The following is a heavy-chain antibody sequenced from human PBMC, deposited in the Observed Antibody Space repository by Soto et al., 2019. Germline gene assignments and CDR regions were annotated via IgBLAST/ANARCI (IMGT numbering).Heavy chain of an antibody. CDR3: ARTQLRITMIESPLQQWFAP. Sequence: SETLSLTCTVSGGSISSYYWSWIRQPPGKGLEWIGYIYYSGSTNYNPSLKSRVTISVDTSKIQFSLKLSSVTAADTAVYYCARTQLRITMIESPLQQWFAPWGQGTLVTVSS. J-gene: IGHJ5*02. CDR1: GGSISSYY. CDR2: IYYSGST. V-gene: IGHV4-59*01. D-gene: IGHD3-22*01.